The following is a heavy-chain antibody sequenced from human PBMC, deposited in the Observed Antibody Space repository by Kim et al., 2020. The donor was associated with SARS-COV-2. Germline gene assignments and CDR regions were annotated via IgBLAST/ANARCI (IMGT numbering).Heavy chain of an antibody. CDR3: ARTRWDYGGNRDAFDI. J-gene: IGHJ3*02. CDR2: IYPGDSDT. Sequence: GESLKISCKGSGYSFTSYWIGWVRQMPGKGLEWMGIIYPGDSDTRYSPSFQGQVTISADKSISTAYLQWSSLKASDTAMYYCARTRWDYGGNRDAFDIWGQGTMVTVSS. V-gene: IGHV5-51*01. CDR1: GYSFTSYW. D-gene: IGHD4-17*01.